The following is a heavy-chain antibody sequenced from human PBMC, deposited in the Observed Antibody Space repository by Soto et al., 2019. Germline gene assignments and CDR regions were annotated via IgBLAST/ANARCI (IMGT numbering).Heavy chain of an antibody. V-gene: IGHV4-30-4*01. J-gene: IGHJ5*02. Sequence: SETLSLTCTVSGGSISSGDYYWSWIRQPPGKGLEWIGNIYYSGSTYYNPSLKSRVTISVDTSKNQFSLKLSSVTAADTAVYYCAREITDIVLSRFGFDPWGQGTLVTVSS. CDR2: IYYSGST. D-gene: IGHD2-8*01. CDR1: GGSISSGDYY. CDR3: AREITDIVLSRFGFDP.